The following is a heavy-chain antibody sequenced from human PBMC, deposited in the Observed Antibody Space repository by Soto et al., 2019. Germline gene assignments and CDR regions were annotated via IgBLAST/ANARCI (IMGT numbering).Heavy chain of an antibody. CDR3: ASARGSSWYFDF. CDR1: GYTLSHYW. D-gene: IGHD6-13*01. J-gene: IGHJ4*02. Sequence: GRSLRLSCAACGYTLSHYWMHWVRQAPGKGLEWVSSISGSGSSIYYADSVKGRFTISRHNAKNSLYLQMNSLRAEDTAVYYCASARGSSWYFDFCGQGALVTVSS. CDR2: ISGSGSSI. V-gene: IGHV3-21*01.